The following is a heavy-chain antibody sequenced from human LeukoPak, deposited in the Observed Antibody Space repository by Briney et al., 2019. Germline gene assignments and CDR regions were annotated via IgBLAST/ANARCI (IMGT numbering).Heavy chain of an antibody. D-gene: IGHD1-14*01. CDR2: VYHSGST. CDR3: AKAEEPFFDR. V-gene: IGHV4-39*01. Sequence: SETLSLTCTVSGGSISGSINYWGWIRQPPGKGLEWIGSVYHSGSTNCNPSLKSRVTISVDTSKNQFSLKLTSVTAADTTVYYCAKAEEPFFDRWGQGTLVTVSS. CDR1: GGSISGSINY. J-gene: IGHJ4*02.